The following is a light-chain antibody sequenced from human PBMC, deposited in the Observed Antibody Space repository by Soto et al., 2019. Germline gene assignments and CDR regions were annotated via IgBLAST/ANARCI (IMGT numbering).Light chain of an antibody. CDR2: LGS. V-gene: IGKV2-28*01. CDR3: LQGLKPPPT. J-gene: IGKJ1*01. Sequence: DTVMTQSPLSLLVTPGEPASISCSSSQSLLHSNGYNYLDWYLQKPGQAPQLLIHLGSNRASGVPDRFSGSGSGTDFTLKISRVEAEDVGVYYCLQGLKPPPTFGQGTKVEIK. CDR1: QSLLHSNGYNY.